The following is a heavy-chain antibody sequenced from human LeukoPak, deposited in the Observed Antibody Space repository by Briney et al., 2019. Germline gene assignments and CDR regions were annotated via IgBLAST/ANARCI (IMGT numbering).Heavy chain of an antibody. CDR3: AREDWKGIAAAGTNDY. Sequence: MPSETLSLTCIVSGDSISSGSYYWTWLRQPAGKGLEWIGRIHTSGNTNYSPSLKSRVTISVDTSKNHFSPKLTSVTAADTAVYYCAREDWKGIAAAGTNDYWGQGTRVTVSS. J-gene: IGHJ4*02. CDR2: IHTSGNT. V-gene: IGHV4-61*02. CDR1: GDSISSGSYY. D-gene: IGHD6-13*01.